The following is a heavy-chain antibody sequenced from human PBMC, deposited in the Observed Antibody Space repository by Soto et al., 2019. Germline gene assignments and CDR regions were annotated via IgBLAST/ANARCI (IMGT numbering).Heavy chain of an antibody. J-gene: IGHJ3*02. Sequence: ASVKVSCKASGYTFTSYAMHWVRQAPGQRLEWMGWINAGNGNTKYSQKFQGRVTITRDTSASTAYMELSSLRSEDTAVYYCATLEANCSGGSCYPWGTPFDIWGQGTMVTVSS. CDR2: INAGNGNT. V-gene: IGHV1-3*01. CDR1: GYTFTSYA. CDR3: ATLEANCSGGSCYPWGTPFDI. D-gene: IGHD2-15*01.